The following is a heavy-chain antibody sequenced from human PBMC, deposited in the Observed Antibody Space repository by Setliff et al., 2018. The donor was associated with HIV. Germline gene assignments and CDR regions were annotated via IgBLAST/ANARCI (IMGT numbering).Heavy chain of an antibody. CDR2: ISYDGSNK. Sequence: PGGSLRLSCAASGFTFSSYAMHWVRQAPGKGLEWVAVISYDGSNKYYADSVKGRFTISRDNSKNTLYLQMNSLRAEDTAVYYCARSVIGYYYYGMDVWGQGTTVTSP. CDR1: GFTFSSYA. J-gene: IGHJ6*02. V-gene: IGHV3-30*01. D-gene: IGHD3-10*01. CDR3: ARSVIGYYYYGMDV.